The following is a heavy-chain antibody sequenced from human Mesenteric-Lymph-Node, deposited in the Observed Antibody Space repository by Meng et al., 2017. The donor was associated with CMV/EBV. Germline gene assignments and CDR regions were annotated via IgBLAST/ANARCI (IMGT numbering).Heavy chain of an antibody. D-gene: IGHD3-3*01. Sequence: ASVKVSCKASGYTFTSYGISWVRQAPGQGLEWMGWISAYNGNTNYAQKLQGRVTITRDTSIRTAYMELSNLRSEDTAVYYCARANDFWSGQMDVWGQGTTVTVSS. J-gene: IGHJ6*02. V-gene: IGHV1-18*01. CDR3: ARANDFWSGQMDV. CDR1: GYTFTSYG. CDR2: ISAYNGNT.